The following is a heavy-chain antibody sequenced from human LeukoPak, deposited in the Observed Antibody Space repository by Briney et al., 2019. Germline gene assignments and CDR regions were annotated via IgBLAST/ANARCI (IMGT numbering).Heavy chain of an antibody. V-gene: IGHV1-2*02. CDR2: INPNSGAT. CDR1: GYTFTGYY. Sequence: ASVKVSCKASGYTFTGYYMHWVRQAPGQGLEWMGWINPNSGATNYAQKFQGRVTMTRDTSISTAYMELNRLRSDDTAMYYCAREGAAATNWFDPWGQGTLVTVSS. J-gene: IGHJ5*02. D-gene: IGHD6-13*01. CDR3: AREGAAATNWFDP.